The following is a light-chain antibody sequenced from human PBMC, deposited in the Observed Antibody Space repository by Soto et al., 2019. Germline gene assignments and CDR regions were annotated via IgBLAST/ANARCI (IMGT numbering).Light chain of an antibody. CDR2: AAS. CDR3: QQYGSSPTWT. Sequence: EIVLTQSPGTLSLSPRERATLSCRASQSVSSSYLAWYQQKPGQAPRLLIYAASSRATGIPDRFSGSGSGTAFTLTISRLKPEHFAVYYCQQYGSSPTWTFGQGTKV. V-gene: IGKV3-20*01. CDR1: QSVSSSY. J-gene: IGKJ1*01.